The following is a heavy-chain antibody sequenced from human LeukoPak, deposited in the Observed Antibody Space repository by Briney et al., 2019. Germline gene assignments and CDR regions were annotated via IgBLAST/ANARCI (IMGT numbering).Heavy chain of an antibody. D-gene: IGHD6-13*01. CDR3: ARGSWYVPNWFDG. Sequence: SETLSLTCSVSGASINNYYWSWIRQPAGKGLEWIGRTYIDGNTNYTPSLKSRVTISLDKSRNEVSLKLSSVTAADTAVYYCARGSWYVPNWFDGWGQGPLVSASS. V-gene: IGHV4-4*07. CDR2: TYIDGNT. J-gene: IGHJ5*02. CDR1: GASINNYY.